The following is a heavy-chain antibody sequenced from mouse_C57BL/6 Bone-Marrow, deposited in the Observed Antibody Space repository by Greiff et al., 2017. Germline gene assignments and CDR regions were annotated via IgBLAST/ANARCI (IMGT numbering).Heavy chain of an antibody. CDR2: IYPGDGDT. D-gene: IGHD1-1*01. J-gene: IGHJ4*01. V-gene: IGHV1-80*01. CDR1: GYAFSSYW. CDR3: ARRNYYGSSWGYYAMDY. Sequence: QVQLQQSGAELVKPGASVKISCKASGYAFSSYWMNWVKQRPGKGLEWIGQIYPGDGDTNYNGKFKGKATLTADKSSSTAYMQLRSLTSEDSAVYCCARRNYYGSSWGYYAMDYWGQGTSVTVSS.